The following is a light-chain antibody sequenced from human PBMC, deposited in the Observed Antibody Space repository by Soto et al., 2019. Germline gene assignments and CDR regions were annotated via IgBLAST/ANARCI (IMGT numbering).Light chain of an antibody. CDR1: SSDVGGYNY. CDR3: SSYTSSSTLV. Sequence: QSALTQPASVSGSPGQSITISCTGTSSDVGGYNYVSWYQQHPGKAPKLMIYDVGNRPSGVSNRLSGSKSGNTASLTISGLQAEDEADYYCSSYTSSSTLVFGTGTKVTVL. V-gene: IGLV2-14*01. J-gene: IGLJ1*01. CDR2: DVG.